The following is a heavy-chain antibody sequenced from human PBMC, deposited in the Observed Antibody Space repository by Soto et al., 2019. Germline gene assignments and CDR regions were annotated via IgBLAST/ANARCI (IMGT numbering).Heavy chain of an antibody. CDR1: GYSISSGFY. V-gene: IGHV4-38-2*01. J-gene: IGHJ6*02. Sequence: NPSETLSLTCAVSGYSISSGFYWGWIRQPPGRGLEWFGNIFHTGFTYYNPSLKSRVTISVDKSKNQISLELASVTAADTAVYYCARGKPSGYRFGPRNFFYYGLDVWGPGTTVTVSS. CDR2: IFHTGFT. D-gene: IGHD5-18*01. CDR3: ARGKPSGYRFGPRNFFYYGLDV.